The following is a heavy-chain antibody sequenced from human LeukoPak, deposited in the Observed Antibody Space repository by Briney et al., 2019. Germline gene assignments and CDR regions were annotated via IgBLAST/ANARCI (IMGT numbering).Heavy chain of an antibody. V-gene: IGHV1-8*01. CDR3: ARETRDKNWFDP. Sequence: GASVKVSCQASGYIFTSYDINWVRQATGQGLEWMGWMNPNSGNKGYAQKFQGRVTMTRNTSISTAYMELSSLRSEDTAVYYCARETRDKNWFDPWGQGTLVTVSS. CDR1: GYIFTSYD. D-gene: IGHD5-24*01. J-gene: IGHJ5*02. CDR2: MNPNSGNK.